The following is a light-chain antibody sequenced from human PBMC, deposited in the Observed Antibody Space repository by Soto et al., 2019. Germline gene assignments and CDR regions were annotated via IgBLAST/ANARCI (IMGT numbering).Light chain of an antibody. CDR1: SANIGNNF. J-gene: IGLJ1*01. Sequence: QSVLTQPPSASGTPGQRVTISCSGRSANIGNNFVCWYQQLPGTAPKLLIYSNNQRPSGVPDRLSGSKSGTSASLAISGLRSEDEGDYYCVSWDDSLSGLVFGTGTKVTVL. V-gene: IGLV1-47*02. CDR2: SNN. CDR3: VSWDDSLSGLV.